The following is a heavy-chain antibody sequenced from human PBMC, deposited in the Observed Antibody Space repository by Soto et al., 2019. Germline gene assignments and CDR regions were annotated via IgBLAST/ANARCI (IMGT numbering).Heavy chain of an antibody. D-gene: IGHD3-16*01. J-gene: IGHJ4*02. Sequence: ASVKVSCKASGYTFTGYYRHWVRQAPGQGLEWMGWINPNSGGTNYAQKFQGRVTMTRDTSISTAYMELSRLRSDDTAVYYCARSYVWGSPHAYWGQGTLVTVSS. CDR2: INPNSGGT. CDR3: ARSYVWGSPHAY. CDR1: GYTFTGYY. V-gene: IGHV1-2*02.